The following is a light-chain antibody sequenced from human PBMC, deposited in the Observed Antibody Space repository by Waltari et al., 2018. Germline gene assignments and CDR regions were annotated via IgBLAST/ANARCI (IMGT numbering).Light chain of an antibody. J-gene: IGKJ5*01. CDR3: QQYDNSPQIT. V-gene: IGKV3-20*01. Sequence: APLSCRASQSVSNNYLAWYQQKPGQAPRLLIYGASSRATGIPDRFSGSGSGTDFTLTISRLEPEDFAVYYCQQYDNSPQITFGQGTRLEIK. CDR1: QSVSNNY. CDR2: GAS.